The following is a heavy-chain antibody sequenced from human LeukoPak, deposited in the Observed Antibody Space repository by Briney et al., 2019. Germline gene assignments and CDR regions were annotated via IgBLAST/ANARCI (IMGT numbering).Heavy chain of an antibody. CDR2: ISYDGSNK. J-gene: IGHJ4*02. D-gene: IGHD1-26*01. V-gene: IGHV3-30-3*01. CDR1: GFTFSSYA. CDR3: ARDWVFLTYSGSPGGFDY. Sequence: PGRSLRLSCAASGFTFSSYAMHWVRQAPGKGLEWVAVISYDGSNKYYADSVKGRFTISRDNPKNTLYLQMNSLRAEDTAVYYCARDWVFLTYSGSPGGFDYWGQGTLVTVSS.